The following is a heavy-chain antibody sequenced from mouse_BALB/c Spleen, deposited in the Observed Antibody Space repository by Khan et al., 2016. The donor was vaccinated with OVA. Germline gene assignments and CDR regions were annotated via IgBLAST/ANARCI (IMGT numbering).Heavy chain of an antibody. J-gene: IGHJ2*01. Sequence: EVKLEESGPGLVKPSQSLSLTCTVTGYSIASDYAWNWIRQFPGNKLEWMGFISYSGNTNYNPSLKSRISITRDTSKNQLFLQLNSVTSEDTATYYCARVYGGDFDYWGQGTTLTVSS. CDR3: ARVYGGDFDY. CDR1: GYSIASDYA. V-gene: IGHV3-2*02. CDR2: ISYSGNT. D-gene: IGHD1-1*01.